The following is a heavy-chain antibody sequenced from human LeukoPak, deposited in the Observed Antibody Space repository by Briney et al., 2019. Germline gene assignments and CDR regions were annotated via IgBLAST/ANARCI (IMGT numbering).Heavy chain of an antibody. D-gene: IGHD3-10*01. Sequence: SETLSLTCAVYGGSFSGYYWSWIRQPPGKGLGWIGEINHSGSTNYNPSLKSRVTISVDTSKNQFSLKLSSVTAADTAVYYCARGTHAYYYGSGSYYNHYFDYWGQGTLVTVSS. J-gene: IGHJ4*02. CDR3: ARGTHAYYYGSGSYYNHYFDY. CDR2: INHSGST. CDR1: GGSFSGYY. V-gene: IGHV4-34*01.